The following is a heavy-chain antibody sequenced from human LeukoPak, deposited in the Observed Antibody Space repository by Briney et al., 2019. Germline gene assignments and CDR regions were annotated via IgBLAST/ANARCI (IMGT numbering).Heavy chain of an antibody. CDR3: AILIAAPY. Sequence: GGSLTLSCPVAGFTFSSYGMHWVRQAPSEGREWVAFIRYDGSNKYYADSVKGRFTISRDNSKNTPYLQMNSLRAKDTAVYYCAILIAAPYWGKGTLVTVSS. V-gene: IGHV3-30*02. CDR1: GFTFSSYG. D-gene: IGHD6-25*01. J-gene: IGHJ4*02. CDR2: IRYDGSNK.